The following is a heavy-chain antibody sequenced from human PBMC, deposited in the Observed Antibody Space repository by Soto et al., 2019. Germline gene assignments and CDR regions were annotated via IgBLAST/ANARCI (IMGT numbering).Heavy chain of an antibody. CDR1: GFSLSSTAVG. CDR2: IYWCADK. J-gene: IGHJ4*02. V-gene: IGHV2-5*01. CDR3: AHGSGWLSDY. Sequence: QITLKESGPTLVKPTQTLTLTCTFSGFSLSSTAVGVNWIRQPPGKALEWLALIYWCADKQYSPSLKSRLTITKDTYNIPVVLTMTNMDPVDTATYYCAHGSGWLSDYWGQGTLVTVSS. D-gene: IGHD6-19*01.